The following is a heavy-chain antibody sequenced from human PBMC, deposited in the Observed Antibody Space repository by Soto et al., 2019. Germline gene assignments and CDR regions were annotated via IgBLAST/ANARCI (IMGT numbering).Heavy chain of an antibody. J-gene: IGHJ3*02. CDR2: IIPIFGTA. CDR1: GGTFSSYA. V-gene: IGHV1-69*12. CDR3: ARAYGSGSYGAFDI. D-gene: IGHD3-10*01. Sequence: QVQLVQSGAEVKKPGSSVKVSCKASGGTFSSYAISWVRQAPGQGLEWMGGIIPIFGTANYAQEFQGRVTITADESTSTAYMELSSLRSEDTAVYYCARAYGSGSYGAFDIWGQGTMVTVSS.